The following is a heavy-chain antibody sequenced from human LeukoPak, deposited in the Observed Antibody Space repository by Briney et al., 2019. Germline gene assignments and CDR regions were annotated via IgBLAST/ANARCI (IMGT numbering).Heavy chain of an antibody. V-gene: IGHV1-69*04. CDR1: GGTFSSYA. Sequence: ASVKVSCKASGGTFSSYAISWVRQSPGHGLEWMGRIIPILGIANYAQKFQGRVTITADKSTSTAYMELSSLRSEDTAVYYCAREIGIVGATSYFDYWGQGTLVTVSS. J-gene: IGHJ4*02. D-gene: IGHD1-26*01. CDR3: AREIGIVGATSYFDY. CDR2: IIPILGIA.